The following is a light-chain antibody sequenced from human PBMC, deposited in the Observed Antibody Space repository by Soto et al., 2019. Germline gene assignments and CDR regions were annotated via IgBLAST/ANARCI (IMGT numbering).Light chain of an antibody. CDR3: QQYNNWPPWT. CDR1: QSVSSN. Sequence: VMPQSPATLSVSPGERDTLSCRASQSVSSNLAWYQQKPGQAPRLLIYGASTRATGIPARFSGSGSGTEFTLTISSLQSEDFAVYYCQQYNNWPPWTFGQGTKVDIK. V-gene: IGKV3-15*01. CDR2: GAS. J-gene: IGKJ1*01.